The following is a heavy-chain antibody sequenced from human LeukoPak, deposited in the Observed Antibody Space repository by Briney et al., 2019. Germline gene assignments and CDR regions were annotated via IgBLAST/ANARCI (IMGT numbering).Heavy chain of an antibody. CDR2: ISTSGST. D-gene: IGHD3-16*02. V-gene: IGHV4-4*09. Sequence: SETLSLTCDVSAASISNYYWSWIRQAPGKGLEWIGYISTSGSTNYNPSLKSRVSISLDTSENRFSLNLNFVTAADTAVYYCASPRSSYRYTFDYWGRGALVTVSS. CDR3: ASPRSSYRYTFDY. J-gene: IGHJ4*02. CDR1: AASISNYY.